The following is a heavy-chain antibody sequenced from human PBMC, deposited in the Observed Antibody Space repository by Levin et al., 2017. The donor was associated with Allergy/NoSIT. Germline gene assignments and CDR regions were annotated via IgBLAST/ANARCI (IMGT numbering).Heavy chain of an antibody. CDR3: ARTLGYCSSGSCYYFDY. V-gene: IGHV4-38-2*01. CDR2: IYHDGST. Sequence: RASETLSLTCAVSGHSINSGYYWGWIRQPPGKGLEWIGRIYHDGSTYYNPSLKSRVTISLDTSKNQFSLKLSSVTAADTAVYYCARTLGYCSSGSCYYFDYWGHGTLVTVSS. CDR1: GHSINSGYY. D-gene: IGHD2-15*01. J-gene: IGHJ4*01.